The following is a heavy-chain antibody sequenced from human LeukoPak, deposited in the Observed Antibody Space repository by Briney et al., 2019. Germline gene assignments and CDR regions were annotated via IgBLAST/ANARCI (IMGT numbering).Heavy chain of an antibody. CDR3: ARGSITMVRGVIGRY. V-gene: IGHV1-2*02. CDR1: GYTCTGYY. Sequence: ASVKVSCEASGYTCTGYYMHWVRQAPGQGREWMGWINPNSGGTNYAQKFQGRVTMTRDTSISTAYMELSRLRSDDTAVYYCARGSITMVRGVIGRYWGQGTLVTVSS. CDR2: INPNSGGT. J-gene: IGHJ4*02. D-gene: IGHD3-10*01.